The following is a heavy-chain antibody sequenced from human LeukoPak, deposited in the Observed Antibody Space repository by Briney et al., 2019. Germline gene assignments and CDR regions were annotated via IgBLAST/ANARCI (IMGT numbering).Heavy chain of an antibody. V-gene: IGHV4-59*01. J-gene: IGHJ4*02. CDR1: GGSISSYY. Sequence: SETLSLTCTVSGGSISSYYWSWIRQPPGKGLEWIGYIYYSGSTNYNPSLKSRVTISVDTSKNQFSLKLSSVTAADTAVYYCARRGRLLEWELLAFDYWGQGTLVTVSS. D-gene: IGHD1-26*01. CDR2: IYYSGST. CDR3: ARRGRLLEWELLAFDY.